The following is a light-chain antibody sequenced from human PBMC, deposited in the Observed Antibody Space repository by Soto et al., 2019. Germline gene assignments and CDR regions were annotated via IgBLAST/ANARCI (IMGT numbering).Light chain of an antibody. Sequence: EIVLTQSPGTLSLSPGEGATLSCRASQSVRSGSLAWYQQKPGQAPRLLIFGASSRATDIPDRFSGSGSGTDFTLTITRVEPEDFAVYYCHHFGSLPETFGQGTNVE. CDR1: QSVRSGS. CDR2: GAS. J-gene: IGKJ1*01. V-gene: IGKV3-20*01. CDR3: HHFGSLPET.